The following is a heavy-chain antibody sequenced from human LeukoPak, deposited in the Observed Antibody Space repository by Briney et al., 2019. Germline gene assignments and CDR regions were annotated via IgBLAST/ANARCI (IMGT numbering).Heavy chain of an antibody. D-gene: IGHD5-12*01. J-gene: IGHJ4*02. CDR1: GFIFSSYS. V-gene: IGHV3-21*01. CDR2: ISSSSSYI. CDR3: ARDGIYSDHAGYFDY. Sequence: GGSLRLSCAASGFIFSSYSMNWVRQAPGKGLEWVSSISSSSSYIYYADSVKGRFTISRDNAKNSLYLQMNSLRAEDTAVYYCARDGIYSDHAGYFDYWGQGTLVTVSS.